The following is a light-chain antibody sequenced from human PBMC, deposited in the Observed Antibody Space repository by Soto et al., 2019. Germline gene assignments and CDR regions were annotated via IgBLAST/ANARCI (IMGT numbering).Light chain of an antibody. CDR3: ASYTTSSTYV. CDR2: DVS. Sequence: QSALTQPASVSGSPGQSIAISCTGTSSDVGGYSYVSWYQQQPGKAPKLVISDVSNRPSGVSDRFSGSKSGNTASLTIFGLQTEDEADYYCASYTTSSTYVFGTGTKLTVL. CDR1: SSDVGGYSY. V-gene: IGLV2-14*01. J-gene: IGLJ1*01.